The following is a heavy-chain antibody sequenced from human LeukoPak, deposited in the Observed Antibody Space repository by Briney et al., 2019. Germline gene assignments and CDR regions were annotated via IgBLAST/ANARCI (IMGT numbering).Heavy chain of an antibody. V-gene: IGHV4-34*01. CDR1: GGSFSGYY. CDR2: INHSGST. CDR3: ARAGGIAAAGIYYYYYMDV. D-gene: IGHD6-13*01. Sequence: SETLSFTCAVYGGSFSGYYWSWIRQPPGKGLEWIGEINHSGSTNYNPSLKSRVTISVDTSKNQFSLKLSSVTAADTAVYYCARAGGIAAAGIYYYYYMDVWGKGTTVTVSS. J-gene: IGHJ6*03.